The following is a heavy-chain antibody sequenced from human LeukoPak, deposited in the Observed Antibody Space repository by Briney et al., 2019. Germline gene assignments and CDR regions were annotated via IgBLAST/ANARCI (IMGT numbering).Heavy chain of an antibody. J-gene: IGHJ4*02. CDR3: ARDPGYDYVWGSFFDY. D-gene: IGHD3-16*01. CDR2: IYYSGST. V-gene: IGHV4-59*01. CDR1: GGSISSYY. Sequence: PSETLSLTCTVSGGSISSYYWSWIRQPPGKGLEWIGYIYYSGSTNYNPSLKSRVTISVDTSKNQFSLKLSSVTAADTAVYYCARDPGYDYVWGSFFDYWGQGTLVTVSS.